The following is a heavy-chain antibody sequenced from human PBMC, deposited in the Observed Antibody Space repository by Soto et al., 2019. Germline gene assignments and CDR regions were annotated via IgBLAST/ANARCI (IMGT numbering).Heavy chain of an antibody. D-gene: IGHD3-10*01. CDR2: IYHSGST. Sequence: SETLSLTCGVSGGSISSGGYSWSWIRQPPGKGLEWIGYIYHSGSTYYNPSLKSRVTISVDRSKNQFSLKLSSVTAADTAVYYCARELWFGELSSWFDPWGQGTLVTVSS. V-gene: IGHV4-30-2*01. CDR3: ARELWFGELSSWFDP. J-gene: IGHJ5*02. CDR1: GGSISSGGYS.